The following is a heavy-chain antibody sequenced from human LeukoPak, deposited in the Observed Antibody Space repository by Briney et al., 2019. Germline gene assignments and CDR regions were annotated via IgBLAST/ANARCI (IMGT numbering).Heavy chain of an antibody. CDR2: IYYSGST. CDR1: GGSISSYY. Sequence: SETLSLTCTVSGGSISSYYWSWIRQPPGKGLEWIGYIYYSGSTNYNPSLKSRVTISVDTSKNQFSLKLSSVTAADTAVYYCARDMRGSYAIDYWGQGTLVTVSP. V-gene: IGHV4-59*01. D-gene: IGHD1-26*01. CDR3: ARDMRGSYAIDY. J-gene: IGHJ4*02.